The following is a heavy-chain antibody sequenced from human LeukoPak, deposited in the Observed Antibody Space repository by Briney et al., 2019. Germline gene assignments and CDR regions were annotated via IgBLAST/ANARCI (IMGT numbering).Heavy chain of an antibody. J-gene: IGHJ1*01. CDR3: AKDSGWQLLRAEYFQH. CDR2: LRPDGRST. CDR1: GFTFDNYA. D-gene: IGHD2-15*01. V-gene: IGHV3-43*02. Sequence: GGSLRLSCAASGFTFDNYAIHWVRQVPGKSLEWFFLLRPDGRSTYYADSVKGRFTISRDNSKSSLYLQMRSLTTEDTAVYYCAKDSGWQLLRAEYFQHWGPGTLVTVSS.